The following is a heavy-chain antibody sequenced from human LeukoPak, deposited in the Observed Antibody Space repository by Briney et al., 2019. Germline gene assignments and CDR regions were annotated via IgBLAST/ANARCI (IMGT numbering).Heavy chain of an antibody. Sequence: PGGSLRLSCAASGFTFSSYWRHWVRQAPGKGLVWVSRINSDGSSTSYADSVKGRFTISRDNAKNTLYLQMNSLRAEDTAVYYCARDPCSGGSCYVGGFDYWGQGTLVTVSS. V-gene: IGHV3-74*01. J-gene: IGHJ4*02. CDR2: INSDGSST. D-gene: IGHD2-15*01. CDR1: GFTFSSYW. CDR3: ARDPCSGGSCYVGGFDY.